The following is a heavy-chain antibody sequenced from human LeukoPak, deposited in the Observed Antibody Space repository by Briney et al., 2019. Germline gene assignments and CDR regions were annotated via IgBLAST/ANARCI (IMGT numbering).Heavy chain of an antibody. Sequence: ASVKVSCKASGYTFTSYGISWVRQAPGQGLEWMGWISAYNGNTNYAQKLQGRVTMTTDTSTSTAYMELSSLRSEDTAVYYCARDLARRDGYSSYYMDVWGKGITVTISS. CDR2: ISAYNGNT. J-gene: IGHJ6*03. CDR1: GYTFTSYG. D-gene: IGHD5-24*01. CDR3: ARDLARRDGYSSYYMDV. V-gene: IGHV1-18*01.